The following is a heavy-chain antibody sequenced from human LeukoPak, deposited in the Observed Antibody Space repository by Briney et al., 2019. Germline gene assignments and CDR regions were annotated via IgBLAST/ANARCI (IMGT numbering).Heavy chain of an antibody. CDR2: INHSGST. CDR3: AGLSVTTYYFDY. D-gene: IGHD4-17*01. CDR1: GGSFSGYY. J-gene: IGHJ4*02. Sequence: SETLSLTCAVYGGSFSGYYWTWIRQPPGKGREWIGEINHSGSTNYNPPLKSRVTISVDTSKNQFSLKLSSVTAADTAVYYCAGLSVTTYYFDYWGQGTLVTVSS. V-gene: IGHV4-34*01.